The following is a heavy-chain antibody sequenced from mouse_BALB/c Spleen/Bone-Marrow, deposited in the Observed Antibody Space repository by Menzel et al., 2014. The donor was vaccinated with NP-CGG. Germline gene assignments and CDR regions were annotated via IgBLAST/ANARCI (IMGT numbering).Heavy chain of an antibody. V-gene: IGHV1S130*01. CDR3: ARGGYGNYYFDY. J-gene: IGHJ2*01. D-gene: IGHD2-1*01. CDR1: GYTFTSSW. Sequence: VQLQQSGSVLVRPGASVKLSCKASGYTFTSSWMHWAKQRPGQGLERIGEIHPNSGNTNYNEKFKGKATLTVDTSSSKAYVDLSSLTSEDSAVYYCARGGYGNYYFDYWGQGTTLTVSS. CDR2: IHPNSGNT.